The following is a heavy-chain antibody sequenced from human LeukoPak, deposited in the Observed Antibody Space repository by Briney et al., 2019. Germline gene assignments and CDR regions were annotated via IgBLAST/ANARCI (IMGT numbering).Heavy chain of an antibody. Sequence: GGSLRLSCAASGFTFSSYAMSWVRQAPGKGLEWVSGISGSTYYADSVRGRFTISRGNSKNTLYLQMNSLRAEDTAVYYCATRTYSSGWYTFDYWGQGTLVTVSS. CDR2: ISGST. V-gene: IGHV3-23*01. J-gene: IGHJ4*02. CDR1: GFTFSSYA. D-gene: IGHD6-19*01. CDR3: ATRTYSSGWYTFDY.